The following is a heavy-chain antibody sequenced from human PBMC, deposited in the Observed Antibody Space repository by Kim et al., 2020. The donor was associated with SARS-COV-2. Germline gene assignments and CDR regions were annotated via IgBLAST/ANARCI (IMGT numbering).Heavy chain of an antibody. D-gene: IGHD3-22*01. CDR2: IYYSGST. V-gene: IGHV4-39*01. J-gene: IGHJ5*02. Sequence: SETLSLTCTVSGGSISSSSYYWGWIRQPPGKGLEWIGSIYYSGSTYYNPSLKSRVTISVDTSKNQFSLKLSSVTAADTAVYYCARRYYDSSGYYWGANWFDPWGQGTLVTVSS. CDR3: ARRYYDSSGYYWGANWFDP. CDR1: GGSISSSSYY.